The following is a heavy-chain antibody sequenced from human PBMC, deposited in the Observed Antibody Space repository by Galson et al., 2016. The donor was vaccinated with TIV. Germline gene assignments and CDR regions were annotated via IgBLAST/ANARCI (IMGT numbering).Heavy chain of an antibody. CDR1: GFTFGSFA. Sequence: SLRLSCAASGFTFGSFAMTWVRQAPGKGLEWVASISAGGITCYADSVKGRFTISRDNSKSTLYVQMNSLRAEDTAVYYCAKDNFGGNFSGWLDPWGRGTLVAVSS. V-gene: IGHV3-23*01. J-gene: IGHJ2*01. CDR2: ISAGGIT. D-gene: IGHD4-23*01. CDR3: AKDNFGGNFSGWLDP.